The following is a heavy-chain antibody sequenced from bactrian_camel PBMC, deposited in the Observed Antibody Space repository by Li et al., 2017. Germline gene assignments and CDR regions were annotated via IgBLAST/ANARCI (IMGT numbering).Heavy chain of an antibody. D-gene: IGHD6*01. CDR1: ESTYC. CDR3: AADEALCGGSWWGPSY. CDR2: IDSDGST. V-gene: IGHV3S53*01. J-gene: IGHJ4*01. Sequence: HVQLVESGGGSVQAGGSLRLSCVASESTYCMAWFRQAPGKPREGIASIDSDGSTSYADSVKGRFTISKDNAKNTLYLQMNSLKPEDTAMYYCAADEALCGGSWWGPSYWGQGTQVTVS.